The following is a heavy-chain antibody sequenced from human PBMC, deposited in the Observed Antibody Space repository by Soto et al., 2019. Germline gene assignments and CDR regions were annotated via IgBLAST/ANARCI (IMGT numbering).Heavy chain of an antibody. J-gene: IGHJ4*02. D-gene: IGHD4-17*01. CDR3: ARTSVTAMDFKQ. CDR1: EGTVGSLGFY. V-gene: IGHV4-30-4*08. Sequence: LCVTYSVSEGTVGSLGFYWSWIHQPPGKGLEWIGYIYYSGSTYYNLSLKSRVIISVDTSKNQFSLKVNSVTAADTAVYSCARTSVTAMDFKQWGQRALVTVSS. CDR2: IYYSGST.